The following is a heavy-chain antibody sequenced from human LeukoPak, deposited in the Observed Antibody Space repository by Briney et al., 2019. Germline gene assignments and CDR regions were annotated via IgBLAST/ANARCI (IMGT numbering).Heavy chain of an antibody. CDR1: RFIFSSYS. J-gene: IGHJ4*02. V-gene: IGHV3-21*01. CDR3: ARDTIVDSGYRPFDY. CDR2: ISDSSSYT. Sequence: GGSLRLSCAASRFIFSSYSMNWVRQAPGKGLEWVSYISDSSSYTYYADSVKGRFTISRDNSKNTLYLQMNSLRAEDTAVYYCARDTIVDSGYRPFDYWGQGTLVTVSS. D-gene: IGHD5-12*01.